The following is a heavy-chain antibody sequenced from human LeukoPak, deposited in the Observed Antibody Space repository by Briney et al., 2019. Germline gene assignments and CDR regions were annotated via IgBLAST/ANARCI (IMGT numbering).Heavy chain of an antibody. V-gene: IGHV3-7*03. CDR2: IKPNGKDK. D-gene: IGHD3-22*01. CDR1: GFTFSAYS. CDR3: ARSRHSYDSSGFPHY. J-gene: IGHJ4*02. Sequence: GGSLRLSCAASGFTFSAYSMTWVRQAPGKGLEWVANIKPNGKDKNYADSVKGRFTISRDNAKNSLYLQMNSLRAEDTALYYCARSRHSYDSSGFPHYWGQGTLVTVSS.